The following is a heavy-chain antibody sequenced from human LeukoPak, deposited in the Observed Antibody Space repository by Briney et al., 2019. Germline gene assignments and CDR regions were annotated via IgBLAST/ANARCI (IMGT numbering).Heavy chain of an antibody. CDR3: ARGRIGGPKAPFDY. D-gene: IGHD3-16*01. J-gene: IGHJ4*02. CDR1: GGSVGSGTFY. Sequence: PSETLSLTCTVSGGSVGSGTFYWSWIRQPPGKGLEWIGHIYESGSTTYNPSLKSRVTISVDTSKNQFSLKLSSVTAADTAVYYCARGRIGGPKAPFDYWGQGTLVTVSS. CDR2: IYESGST. V-gene: IGHV4-61*01.